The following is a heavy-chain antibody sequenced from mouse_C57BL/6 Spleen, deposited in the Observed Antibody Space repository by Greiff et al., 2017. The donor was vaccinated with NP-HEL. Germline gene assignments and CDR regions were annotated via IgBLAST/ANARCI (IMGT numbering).Heavy chain of an antibody. CDR3: ARRGGGWDLDY. J-gene: IGHJ2*01. D-gene: IGHD4-1*01. V-gene: IGHV1-50*01. Sequence: VQLQQSGAELVKPGASVKLSCKASGYTFTSYWMQWVKQRPGQGLEWIGEIDPSDSYTNYNQKFKGKATLTVDTSSSTAYMQLSSLTSEDSAVYYCARRGGGWDLDYWGQGTTLTVSS. CDR2: IDPSDSYT. CDR1: GYTFTSYW.